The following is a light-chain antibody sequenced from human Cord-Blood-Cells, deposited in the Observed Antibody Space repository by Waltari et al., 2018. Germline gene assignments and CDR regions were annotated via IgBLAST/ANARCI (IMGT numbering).Light chain of an antibody. Sequence: DIQMTQSSSPLSASVGDRVTITCQACQDISNYLNWYQQKPGKAPKLLIYDASNLETGVPSRFSGSGSGTDFTFTISSLQPEDIATYYCQQYDNLPLTFGGGTKVEIK. J-gene: IGKJ4*01. V-gene: IGKV1-33*01. CDR3: QQYDNLPLT. CDR2: DAS. CDR1: QDISNY.